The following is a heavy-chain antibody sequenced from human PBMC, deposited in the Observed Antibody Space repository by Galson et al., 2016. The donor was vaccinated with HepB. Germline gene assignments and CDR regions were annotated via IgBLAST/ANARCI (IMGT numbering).Heavy chain of an antibody. V-gene: IGHV4-61*02. J-gene: IGHJ6*02. CDR1: GGSLSSGTYY. D-gene: IGHD3-10*01. Sequence: TLSLTCTVSGGSLSSGTYYWSWIRQPAGKGLEWIGRIYASGSTNYNPSLKSRVTMSVDTSKNQFSLNLRSVTAADTAVYYCARVSMVRGPLPYGMDVWGQGTTVIVSS. CDR2: IYASGST. CDR3: ARVSMVRGPLPYGMDV.